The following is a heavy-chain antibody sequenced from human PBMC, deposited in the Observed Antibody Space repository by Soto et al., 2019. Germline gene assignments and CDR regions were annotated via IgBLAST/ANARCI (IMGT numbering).Heavy chain of an antibody. D-gene: IGHD5-12*01. CDR3: ARAYSAYELDY. CDR1: GSTFNTYG. Sequence: QVQLVESGGGVVQPGRSLRLSCAAAGSTFNTYGLHWVRQAPGKGLGWVALISYDGTDKYYEDSVKGRFTISRDNSKNTLFLQMNSLRADDTAVYYCARAYSAYELDYWGQGTLVTVSS. CDR2: ISYDGTDK. J-gene: IGHJ4*02. V-gene: IGHV3-30*03.